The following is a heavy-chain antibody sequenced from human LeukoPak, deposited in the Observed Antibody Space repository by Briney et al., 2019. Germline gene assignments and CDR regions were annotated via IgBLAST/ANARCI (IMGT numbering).Heavy chain of an antibody. CDR1: GFTFRNYA. Sequence: GGSLRLSCAASGFTFRNYAIHWVRKTPDKGLEWVAVISYDGVYKNYADSVKGRFTISRDDPKNTLYLQMNSLRTEDTGLYYCARDEFDGYNLGPSIYWGQGTLVTVSS. D-gene: IGHD5-24*01. V-gene: IGHV3-30*14. J-gene: IGHJ4*02. CDR2: ISYDGVYK. CDR3: ARDEFDGYNLGPSIY.